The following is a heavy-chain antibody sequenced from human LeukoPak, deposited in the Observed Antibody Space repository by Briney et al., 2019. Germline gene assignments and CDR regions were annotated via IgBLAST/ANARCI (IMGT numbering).Heavy chain of an antibody. D-gene: IGHD3-22*01. CDR3: ARASESSGYRRLGYFDY. J-gene: IGHJ4*02. CDR2: IYYSGST. Sequence: SETLSLTCIVSGGCNSDCSYYWDWIRQPPGKGLEWIGSIYYSGSTYYNPSLKSRVAISVDMSKTQFSLKLSSVTAADTAVFYCARASESSGYRRLGYFDYWGQGTLVTVSS. CDR1: GGCNSDCSYY. V-gene: IGHV4-39*01.